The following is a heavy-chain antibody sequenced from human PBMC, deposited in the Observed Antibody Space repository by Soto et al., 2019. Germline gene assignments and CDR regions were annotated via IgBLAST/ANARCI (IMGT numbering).Heavy chain of an antibody. CDR3: ARGRASGSYYLLDY. Sequence: QVQLVQSGAEVRKPGASVKVSCKASGDTFTTYDINWVRQATGHGLEWMGWINPNSGNIGYAQRFQGRVTMTRDTVIRTAYMEVSSLRSDDTAVYYCARGRASGSYYLLDYWGQGTLVTVSS. CDR2: INPNSGNI. D-gene: IGHD3-10*01. CDR1: GDTFTTYD. V-gene: IGHV1-8*01. J-gene: IGHJ4*02.